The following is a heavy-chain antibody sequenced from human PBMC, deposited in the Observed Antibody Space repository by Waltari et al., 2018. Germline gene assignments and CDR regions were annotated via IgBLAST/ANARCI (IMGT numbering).Heavy chain of an antibody. J-gene: IGHJ4*02. CDR1: GGSFSGYF. CDR3: AREGRAAAGTDY. CDR2: INHSGYT. V-gene: IGHV4-34*02. Sequence: QVHLQQWGAGLLKPSETLSLTCAVSGGSFSGYFWSWFRQPPGKGLEWLGEINHSGYTNYNPSLKSRVTRSVDTSKNQFSLKLSVGTAADTAVYYCAREGRAAAGTDYWSQGTLVTVSS. D-gene: IGHD6-13*01.